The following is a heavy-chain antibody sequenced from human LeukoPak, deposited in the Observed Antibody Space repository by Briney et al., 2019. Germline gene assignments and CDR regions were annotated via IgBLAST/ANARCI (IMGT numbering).Heavy chain of an antibody. CDR2: IRSKAYGGTT. CDR3: TRDGNQYSSSPWALGAYYYYGMDV. V-gene: IGHV3-49*04. J-gene: IGHJ6*02. Sequence: GGSLRLSCTASGFTFGDYAMSWVRQAPGKGLEWVGFIRSKAYGGTTEYAASVKGRFTISRDDSKSIAYLQMNSLKIEDTAVYYCTRDGNQYSSSPWALGAYYYYGMDVWGQGTTVTVSS. CDR1: GFTFGDYA. D-gene: IGHD6-13*01.